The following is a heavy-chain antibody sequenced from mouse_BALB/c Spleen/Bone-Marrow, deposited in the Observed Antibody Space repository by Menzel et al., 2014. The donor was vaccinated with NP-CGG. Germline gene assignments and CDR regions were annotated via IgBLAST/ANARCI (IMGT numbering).Heavy chain of an antibody. CDR1: GFTFSDYY. V-gene: IGHV5-4*02. CDR2: ISDGGSYT. D-gene: IGHD1-1*01. J-gene: IGHJ3*01. Sequence: DVMLVESGGGLVKPGGSLKLSCAASGFTFSDYYMYWVRQTPEKRLEWVATISDGGSYTYYPDSAKGRFTISRDNAKNNLYLQMSSLKSEDTAMYYCVLRWFAYWGQGTLVTVPA. CDR3: VLRWFAY.